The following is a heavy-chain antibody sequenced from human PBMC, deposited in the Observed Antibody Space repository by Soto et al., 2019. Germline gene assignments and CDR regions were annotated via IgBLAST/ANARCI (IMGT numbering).Heavy chain of an antibody. V-gene: IGHV1-69*12. CDR2: IIPIFGTA. CDR3: ARPLTPYCSGGRCYSGLYY. CDR1: GGTFSNYA. J-gene: IGHJ4*02. D-gene: IGHD2-15*01. Sequence: QVQLVQSGAEVKKPGSSVKVSCKASGGTFSNYAISWVRQAPGQGLEWMGGIIPIFGTANYAQKFQGRVTITADESTSTAYMELSSLRSEDTAVYYCARPLTPYCSGGRCYSGLYYWGQGTLVTVSS.